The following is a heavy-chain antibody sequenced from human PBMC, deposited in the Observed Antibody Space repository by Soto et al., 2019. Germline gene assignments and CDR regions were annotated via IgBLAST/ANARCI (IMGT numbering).Heavy chain of an antibody. CDR3: ARGSAAAGPYYFDY. CDR1: GYTFTTYA. CDR2: INAGNGST. D-gene: IGHD6-13*01. V-gene: IGHV1-3*01. J-gene: IGHJ4*02. Sequence: ASVKVSCKASGYTFTTYAMHWVRQAPGQMFEWMGWINAGNGSTKYSQNFQDRVTIAWDTSANTAFMELSSLRSEDTAVYYCARGSAAAGPYYFDYWAQGTLVTVSS.